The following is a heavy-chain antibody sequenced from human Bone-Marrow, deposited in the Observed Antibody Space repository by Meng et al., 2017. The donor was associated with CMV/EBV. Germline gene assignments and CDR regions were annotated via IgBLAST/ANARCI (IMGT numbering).Heavy chain of an antibody. CDR3: AKARVVGWVSSGWYFGWFDS. CDR1: GIIFSSFD. Sequence: GGSTRISCQASGIIFSSFDMHWVRQTPGKGLEWVAFIRYDGSDKYYADSVEGRFTISRDNSKDTLYVQMNSLRVEDTAVYYCAKARVVGWVSSGWYFGWFDSWGQGALVTVSS. V-gene: IGHV3-30*02. CDR2: IRYDGSDK. J-gene: IGHJ5*01. D-gene: IGHD6-19*01.